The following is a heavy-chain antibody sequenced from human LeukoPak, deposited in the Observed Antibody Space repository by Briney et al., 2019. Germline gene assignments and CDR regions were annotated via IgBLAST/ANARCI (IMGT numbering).Heavy chain of an antibody. J-gene: IGHJ5*02. CDR3: AKDRVTNWFDP. V-gene: IGHV3-30*18. CDR1: GFTFSSYG. Sequence: PGGSLRLSCAASGFTFSSYGMHWVRQAPGKGLEWVAVISYDGSNKYYADSVKGRFTISRDNSKNTLYLQMNSLRAEDTAVYYCAKDRVTNWFDPWGQGTLVTVSS. D-gene: IGHD2-21*02. CDR2: ISYDGSNK.